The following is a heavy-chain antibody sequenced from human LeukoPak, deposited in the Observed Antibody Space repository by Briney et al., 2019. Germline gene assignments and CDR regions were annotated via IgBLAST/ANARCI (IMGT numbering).Heavy chain of an antibody. D-gene: IGHD3-22*01. CDR2: ISSTSTYI. CDR3: ARCEYYYDSSGYFQDPLDY. V-gene: IGHV3-21*01. J-gene: IGHJ4*02. Sequence: GGSLRLSCAASGFTFSSYSMNWVRQAPGKGLEWVSSISSTSTYIYYADSVRGRFTISRDNAKNSVYLQMNSLRAEDTAVYYCARCEYYYDSSGYFQDPLDYWGQGTLVTVSS. CDR1: GFTFSSYS.